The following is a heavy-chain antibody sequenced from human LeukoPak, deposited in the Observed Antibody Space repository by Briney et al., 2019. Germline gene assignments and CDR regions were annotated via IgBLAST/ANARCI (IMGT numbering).Heavy chain of an antibody. J-gene: IGHJ5*02. D-gene: IGHD3-22*01. Sequence: GRSLRLSCAASGFTFSSYAMHWVRQAPGKGLEWVAVISYDGSNKYYADSVKGRFTISRDNSKNTLYLQMNSLGAEDTAVYYCAREYDSSGYYYENWFDPWGQGTLVTVSS. V-gene: IGHV3-30-3*01. CDR2: ISYDGSNK. CDR3: AREYDSSGYYYENWFDP. CDR1: GFTFSSYA.